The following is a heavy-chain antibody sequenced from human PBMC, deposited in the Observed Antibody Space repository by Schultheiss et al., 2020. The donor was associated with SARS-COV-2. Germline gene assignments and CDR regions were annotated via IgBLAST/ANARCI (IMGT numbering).Heavy chain of an antibody. J-gene: IGHJ4*02. CDR1: GFTFSSYS. CDR2: ISSSSSYI. D-gene: IGHD2-15*01. Sequence: GGSLRLSCAASGFTFSSYSMNWVRQAPGKGLEWVSSISSSSSYIYYADSVKGRFTISRDNYKNTLYLQMNSLRAEDTAVYYCARDPTPASCHFDFWGQGTLVTVSS. V-gene: IGHV3-21*01. CDR3: ARDPTPASCHFDF.